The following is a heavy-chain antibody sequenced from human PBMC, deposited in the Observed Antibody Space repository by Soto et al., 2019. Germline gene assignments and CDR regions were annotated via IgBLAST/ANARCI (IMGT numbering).Heavy chain of an antibody. Sequence: GSLRLSCDASGFTFSGYWMSWVRQAPWKGLEWVADIKHDGSVQYYVDSVKGRFTISRDNAKKLLYLQMNALRAEDTALYYCARAPYSNGWYRFDLWGQGTLVTVSS. J-gene: IGHJ4*02. V-gene: IGHV3-7*03. CDR2: IKHDGSVQ. CDR1: GFTFSGYW. CDR3: ARAPYSNGWYRFDL. D-gene: IGHD6-19*01.